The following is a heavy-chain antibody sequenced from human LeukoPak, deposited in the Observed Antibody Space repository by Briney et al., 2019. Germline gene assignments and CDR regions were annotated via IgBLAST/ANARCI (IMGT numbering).Heavy chain of an antibody. CDR1: GGSFSGYY. Sequence: KPSETLSLTCAVYGGSFSGYYWSWIRQPPGKGLEWIGEINHSGSTNYNPSLKSRVAISVDTSKNQFSLKLSSVTAADTAVYYCARGRGNQRIDYWGQGTLVTVSS. V-gene: IGHV4-34*01. J-gene: IGHJ4*02. CDR2: INHSGST. CDR3: ARGRGNQRIDY. D-gene: IGHD1-14*01.